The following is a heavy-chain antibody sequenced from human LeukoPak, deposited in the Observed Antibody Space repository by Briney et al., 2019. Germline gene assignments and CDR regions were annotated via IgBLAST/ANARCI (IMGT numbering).Heavy chain of an antibody. CDR2: ISGSGGST. D-gene: IGHD6-19*01. V-gene: IGHV3-23*01. J-gene: IGHJ3*02. CDR1: GFTFSSYA. CDR3: AKVSGLAVAGDDAFDI. Sequence: GGSLRLSCAASGFTFSSYAMSWVRQAPGKGLEWVSAISGSGGSTYYADSVKGRFTISRDNSKNTLYLQMNSLSAEDTAVYYCAKVSGLAVAGDDAFDIWGQGTMVTVSS.